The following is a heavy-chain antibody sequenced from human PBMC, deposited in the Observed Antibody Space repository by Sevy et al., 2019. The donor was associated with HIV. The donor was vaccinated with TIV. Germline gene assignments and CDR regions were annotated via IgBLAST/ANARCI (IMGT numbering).Heavy chain of an antibody. CDR1: EFIFSSHA. Sequence: GGSLRLSCVASEFIFSSHAVSWVRQAPGKGLEWVSAISGDGENTHYADSVRGRFTISRDNFKNTLYLQMNSPRAEDTALYYCARDGRGISAFDIWGPGTMVTVS. CDR2: ISGDGENT. D-gene: IGHD3-3*02. CDR3: ARDGRGISAFDI. V-gene: IGHV3-23*01. J-gene: IGHJ3*02.